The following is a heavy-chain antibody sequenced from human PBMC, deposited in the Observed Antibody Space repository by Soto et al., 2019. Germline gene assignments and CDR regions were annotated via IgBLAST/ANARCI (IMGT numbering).Heavy chain of an antibody. J-gene: IGHJ4*02. CDR2: IYYSGST. CDR1: GGSISRGGYY. V-gene: IGHV4-31*03. D-gene: IGHD3-10*01. Sequence: PSETLSLTCTVSGGSISRGGYYWSWIRQHPGKGLEWIGYIYYSGSTYYNPSLKSRVTISVDTSKNQFSLKLSSVTAADTAVYYCVRGPGTMAKIDYWGQGTLVAVPQ. CDR3: VRGPGTMAKIDY.